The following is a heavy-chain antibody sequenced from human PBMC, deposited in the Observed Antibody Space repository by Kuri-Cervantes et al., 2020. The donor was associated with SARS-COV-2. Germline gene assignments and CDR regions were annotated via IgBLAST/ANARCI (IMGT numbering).Heavy chain of an antibody. CDR2: IYHSGST. V-gene: IGHV4-38-2*02. Sequence: ESLKISCTVSGYSISSGYYWGWIRQPPGKGLEWIGSIYHSGSTYYNPSLKSRVTISVDTSKNQFSLKLSSVTAADTAVYYCARVGAVVPADTYYFDYWGQGTLVTVSS. CDR1: GYSISSGYY. CDR3: ARVGAVVPADTYYFDY. D-gene: IGHD2-2*01. J-gene: IGHJ4*02.